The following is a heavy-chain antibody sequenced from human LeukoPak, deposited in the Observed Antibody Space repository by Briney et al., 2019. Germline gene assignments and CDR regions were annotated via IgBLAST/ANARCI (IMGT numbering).Heavy chain of an antibody. J-gene: IGHJ4*02. CDR3: ARSNCGGDCYLAPFDY. CDR2: IIPIFGTP. Sequence: ASVKVSCMASGYTFTSYYMHWVRQAPGQGLEWMGGIIPIFGTPNYPQHFQGRVKITANESTSTVYMELSRLRSEDTAVYYCARSNCGGDCYLAPFDYWGQGTLVTVSS. D-gene: IGHD2-21*02. V-gene: IGHV1-69*13. CDR1: GYTFTSYY.